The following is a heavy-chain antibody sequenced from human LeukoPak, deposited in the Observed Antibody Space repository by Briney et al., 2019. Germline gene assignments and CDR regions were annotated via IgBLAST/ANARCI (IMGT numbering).Heavy chain of an antibody. J-gene: IGHJ4*02. Sequence: PGGSLRFYGAATNFPFKNYGMHWVRQSPGKGLEGVAVIWIVDGENDHLDSVKGRFTISRDNSKNMLILQMNSLRIEDTAVYYCAKEGAGGLNFWGQGTLVTVSS. CDR3: AKEGAGGLNF. CDR2: IWIVDGEN. CDR1: NFPFKNYG. D-gene: IGHD3-10*01. V-gene: IGHV3-33*03.